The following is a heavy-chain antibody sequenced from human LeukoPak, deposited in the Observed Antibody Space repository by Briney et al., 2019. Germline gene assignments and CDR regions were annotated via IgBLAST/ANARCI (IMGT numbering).Heavy chain of an antibody. Sequence: SETLSLTCTVSGGSISSYYWSWIRQPPGKGLEWIGYIYHSGSTNYNPSLKSRVTISVDTSKNQFSLKLSSVTAADTALYYCARDPPLHVVPAAIPIPWGQGTLVTVSS. D-gene: IGHD2-2*01. CDR2: IYHSGST. CDR3: ARDPPLHVVPAAIPIP. J-gene: IGHJ5*02. V-gene: IGHV4-59*01. CDR1: GGSISSYY.